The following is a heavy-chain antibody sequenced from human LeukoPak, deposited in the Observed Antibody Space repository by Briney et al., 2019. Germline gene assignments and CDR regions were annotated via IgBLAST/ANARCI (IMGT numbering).Heavy chain of an antibody. J-gene: IGHJ6*02. D-gene: IGHD1-1*01. CDR3: AREDARRARYPGPYYYYGMDV. CDR2: ISCSGGST. CDR1: GFTFSSYA. Sequence: GGSLRLSCAASGFTFSSYAMSWVRQAPGKGLEWVSAISCSGGSTYYADSVKGRFTISRDNSKNTLYLQMNSLRAEDTGVYYCAREDARRARYPGPYYYYGMDVWGQGTTVTVSS. V-gene: IGHV3-23*01.